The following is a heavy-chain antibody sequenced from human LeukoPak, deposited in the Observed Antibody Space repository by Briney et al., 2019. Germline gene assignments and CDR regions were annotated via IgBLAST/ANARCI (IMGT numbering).Heavy chain of an antibody. CDR3: ARDSADYGEYDY. V-gene: IGHV1-46*01. Sequence: ASVKVSCKASGYTFTSYFMHWVRQAPGQGLDWMGIINPNGGCTSYAQKFQGRVTMTRDTSTSTVYMELSSLRSEDTAVYYCARDSADYGEYDYWGQGTLVTVSS. J-gene: IGHJ4*02. CDR2: INPNGGCT. D-gene: IGHD4-17*01. CDR1: GYTFTSYF.